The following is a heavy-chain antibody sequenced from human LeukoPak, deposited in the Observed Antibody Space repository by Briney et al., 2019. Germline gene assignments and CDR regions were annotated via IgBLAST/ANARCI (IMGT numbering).Heavy chain of an antibody. CDR3: ARDPWRKQQLLTFYFDY. Sequence: PGGSLRLSCAASGFTFITQVMHWVRQAPSKGLEWVAVISYDGSNKYYADSVKGRFTISRDNSKNTLYLQMNSLRAEDTAVYYCARDPWRKQQLLTFYFDYWGQGTLVTVSS. D-gene: IGHD6-13*01. CDR1: GFTFITQV. V-gene: IGHV3-30*04. CDR2: ISYDGSNK. J-gene: IGHJ4*02.